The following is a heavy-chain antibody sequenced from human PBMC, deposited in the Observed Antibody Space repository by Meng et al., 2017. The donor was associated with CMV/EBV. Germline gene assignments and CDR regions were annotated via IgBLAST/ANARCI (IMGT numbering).Heavy chain of an antibody. V-gene: IGHV3-11*06. J-gene: IGHJ5*02. CDR3: ARDRRYYDSSGYYPA. CDR2: ISSSSSFT. CDR1: GFTFSDYY. Sequence: VQLVESGGGLFKPGGSLRLSCAASGFTFSDYYMSWIRQAPGKGLEWVSYISSSSSFTNYADSVKGRFTISRDNAKNSLYLQMNSLRAEDTAVYYCARDRRYYDSSGYYPAWGQGTLVTVSS. D-gene: IGHD3-22*01.